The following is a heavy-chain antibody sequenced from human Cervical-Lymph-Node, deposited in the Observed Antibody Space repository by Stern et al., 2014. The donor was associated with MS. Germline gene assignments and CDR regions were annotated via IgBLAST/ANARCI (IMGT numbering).Heavy chain of an antibody. CDR1: GYTFTTYY. CDR3: ARVLSLATSDS. CDR2: FNPSGGKT. V-gene: IGHV1-46*01. Sequence: VQLVESGAEIRKPGASVKISCEASGYTFTTYYMHWVRQAPGQGLEWVALFNPSGGKTTYAQRFQGRVIVTGDTSTSTVYMELTGLRSEDTAVYYCARVLSLATSDSWGQGTLVIVSS. J-gene: IGHJ4*02. D-gene: IGHD1-1*01.